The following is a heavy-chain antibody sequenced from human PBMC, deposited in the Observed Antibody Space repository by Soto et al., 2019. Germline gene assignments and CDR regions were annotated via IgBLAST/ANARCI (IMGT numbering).Heavy chain of an antibody. CDR3: ARDPHSSGYYEYDY. CDR1: GGSISSYY. V-gene: IGHV4-59*01. CDR2: IYYSGST. D-gene: IGHD3-22*01. Sequence: NPSETLSLTCTVSGGSISSYYWSWIRQPPGKGLEWIGYIYYSGSTNYNPSLKSRVTISVDTSKNQFSLKLSSVTAADTAVYYCARDPHSSGYYEYDYWGHGTLFTVSS. J-gene: IGHJ4*01.